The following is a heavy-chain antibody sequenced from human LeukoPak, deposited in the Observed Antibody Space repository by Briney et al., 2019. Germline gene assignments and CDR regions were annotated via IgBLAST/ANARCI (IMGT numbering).Heavy chain of an antibody. D-gene: IGHD3-10*01. J-gene: IGHJ4*02. CDR2: MNPNSGNT. CDR1: GYTFTSYD. CDR3: ARAITMVRGVITPNFDY. V-gene: IGHV1-8*01. Sequence: ASVKVSCKASGYTFTSYDIDWVRQATGQGLEWMGWMNPNSGNTGYAQKFQGRVTMTRNTSISTAYMELSSLRSEDTAVYYCARAITMVRGVITPNFDYWGQGTLVTVSS.